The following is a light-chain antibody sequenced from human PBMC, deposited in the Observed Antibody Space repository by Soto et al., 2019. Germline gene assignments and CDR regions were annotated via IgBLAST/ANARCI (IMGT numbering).Light chain of an antibody. V-gene: IGLV2-14*01. CDR1: STDVGGYNY. CDR2: EVS. CDR3: GSYTGTHTPSG. J-gene: IGLJ1*01. Sequence: QAVLAKPSSVSGTPGQPITISCTGTSTDVGGYNYVSWYQHHPGKGPKLIIYEVSNRPSGVSDRFSGSKSGNKASLIISNLEAEDESDYYCGSYTGTHTPSGFGAGTK.